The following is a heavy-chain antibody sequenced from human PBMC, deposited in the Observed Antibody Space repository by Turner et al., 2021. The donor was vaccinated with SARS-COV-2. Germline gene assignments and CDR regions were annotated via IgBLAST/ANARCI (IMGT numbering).Heavy chain of an antibody. J-gene: IGHJ3*02. V-gene: IGHV3-30*18. CDR1: GFTFSTYG. D-gene: IGHD1-26*01. Sequence: QVQLVEAGGHGFQPGRLLRLSCAASGFTFSTYGMHWVRQAPGKGLELVAVISYDGINRYYADSVKGRFTISRDNSKNTLYLQMNSLRAEDTAVYYCAKSSSGSYFDAFDIWGQGTMVTVSS. CDR2: ISYDGINR. CDR3: AKSSSGSYFDAFDI.